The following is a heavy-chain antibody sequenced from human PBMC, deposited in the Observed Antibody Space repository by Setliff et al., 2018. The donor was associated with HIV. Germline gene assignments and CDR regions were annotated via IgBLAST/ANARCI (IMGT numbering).Heavy chain of an antibody. Sequence: SETLSFTCTVSGGSISSNSYYWGWIRQPPGKGLEWIGSIYYSGSTYYNPSLKSRVTISVDTSKNQFSLKLSSVTAADTAVYYCARQGGYSGYGFYYYYYYMDVWGKGTTVTVSS. CDR3: ARQGGYSGYGFYYYYYYMDV. J-gene: IGHJ6*03. CDR2: IYYSGST. D-gene: IGHD5-12*01. CDR1: GGSISSNSYY. V-gene: IGHV4-39*01.